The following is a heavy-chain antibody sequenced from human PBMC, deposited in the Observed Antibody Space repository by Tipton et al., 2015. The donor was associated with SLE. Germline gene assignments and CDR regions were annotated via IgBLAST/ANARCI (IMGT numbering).Heavy chain of an antibody. CDR3: ARDREILDY. CDR2: ISSNGGST. J-gene: IGHJ4*02. Sequence: SLRLSCAASGFTVSSNYMSWVRQAPGKGLEYVSAISSNGGSTYYADSVKGRFTISRDNSKNTLYLQMGSLRAEDMAVYYCARDREILDYWGQGTLVTVSS. CDR1: GFTVSSNY. D-gene: IGHD1-26*01. V-gene: IGHV3-64*02.